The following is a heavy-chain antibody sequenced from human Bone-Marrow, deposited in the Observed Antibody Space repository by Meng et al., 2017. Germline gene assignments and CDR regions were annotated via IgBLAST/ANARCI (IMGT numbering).Heavy chain of an antibody. CDR1: GYNFPDYD. J-gene: IGHJ4*02. Sequence: QEQLGQFGAEVTRPGASVKVSCKPSGYNFPDYDIHWVRRAPGQGLEWMGRINPKSGDTHYAQKFQARVTMTGDTSISTAYMELTGLSSDDTAMYYCARDEDISAAGKLFGDYWGQGTLVTVSS. CDR2: INPKSGDT. CDR3: ARDEDISAAGKLFGDY. V-gene: IGHV1-2*06. D-gene: IGHD6-25*01.